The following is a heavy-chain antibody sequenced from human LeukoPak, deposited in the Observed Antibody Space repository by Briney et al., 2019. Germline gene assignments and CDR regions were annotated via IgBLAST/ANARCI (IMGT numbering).Heavy chain of an antibody. CDR2: ISGSSSAI. CDR1: GFTFGSYS. V-gene: IGHV3-48*02. J-gene: IGHJ5*02. CDR3: ARGYTNGYPT. D-gene: IGHD2-8*01. Sequence: GGSLRLSCAASGFTFGSYSMNWVRQAPGKGLEWISYISGSSSAIYYADSVKGRFTISRDNAKNSLYLQMNSLRDEDTAVYYCARGYTNGYPTWGQGTLVTVSS.